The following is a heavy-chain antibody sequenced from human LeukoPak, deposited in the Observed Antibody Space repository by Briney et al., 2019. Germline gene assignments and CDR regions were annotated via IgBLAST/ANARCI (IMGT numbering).Heavy chain of an antibody. V-gene: IGHV3-48*02. D-gene: IGHD6-19*01. CDR3: ARNEYSSGWYMAPDYFDY. J-gene: IGHJ4*02. CDR1: GFTFSSHS. CDR2: ISSSSSTI. Sequence: GGSLRLSCAAPGFTFSSHSMNWVRQAPGKGLEWVSYISSSSSTIYYADSVKGRFTISRDNAKNSLYLQMNSLRDEDTAVYYCARNEYSSGWYMAPDYFDYWGQGTLVTASS.